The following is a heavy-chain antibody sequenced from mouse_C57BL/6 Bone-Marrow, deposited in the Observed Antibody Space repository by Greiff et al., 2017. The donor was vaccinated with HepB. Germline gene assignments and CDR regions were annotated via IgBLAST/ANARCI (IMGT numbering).Heavy chain of an antibody. CDR2: ISDGGSYT. D-gene: IGHD1-1*01. J-gene: IGHJ3*01. CDR3: ARDSRRGFAY. V-gene: IGHV5-4*01. Sequence: EVQLVESGGGLVKPGGSLKLSCAASGFTFSSYAMSWVRQTPEKRLEWVATISDGGSYTYYPDNVKGRFTISRDNAKNNLYLQMSHLKSEDTAMYYCARDSRRGFAYWGQGTLVTVSA. CDR1: GFTFSSYA.